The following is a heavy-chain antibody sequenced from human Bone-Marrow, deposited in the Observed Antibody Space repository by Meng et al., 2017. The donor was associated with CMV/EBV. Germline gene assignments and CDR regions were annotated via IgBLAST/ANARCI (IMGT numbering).Heavy chain of an antibody. D-gene: IGHD6-6*01. CDR2: INPNNGDT. CDR1: GYRFSAHY. CDR3: ARDNFNLVDY. Sequence: ASVKVSCKASGYRFSAHYLHWVRQAPGQGLEWVGWINPNNGDTKYAEKFQGSVTMTRDTSVTTAYMVVRTLKSGDTATYDCARDNFNLVDYWGQGTLVPVSS. V-gene: IGHV1-2*02. J-gene: IGHJ4*02.